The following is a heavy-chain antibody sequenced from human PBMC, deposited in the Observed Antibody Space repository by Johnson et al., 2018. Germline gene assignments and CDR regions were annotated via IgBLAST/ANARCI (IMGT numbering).Heavy chain of an antibody. D-gene: IGHD4-17*01. Sequence: QVQLQESGPGLVKPSETLSLTCTVSGDSISTYYWNWIRQPPGKELEWNGYIYHSGSTNYNPSLKSRVALLVDPSNNQFSLTRTSVTAADPAIYFCARGGSSVTTFAIDIWGQGTMVIV. V-gene: IGHV4-59*01. CDR2: IYHSGST. CDR3: ARGGSSVTTFAIDI. CDR1: GDSISTYY. J-gene: IGHJ3*02.